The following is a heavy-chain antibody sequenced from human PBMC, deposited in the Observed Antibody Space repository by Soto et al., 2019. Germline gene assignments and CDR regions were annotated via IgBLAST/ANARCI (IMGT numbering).Heavy chain of an antibody. D-gene: IGHD6-19*01. CDR3: ARHASIAVAGKGFDY. Sequence: XESLKISCKGSGYSFTSYWIGWVRQMPGRGLEWMGIIYPGDSDTRYSPSFQGQVTISADKSISTAYLQWSSLKASDTAMYYCARHASIAVAGKGFDYWGQGTLVTVSS. V-gene: IGHV5-51*01. CDR1: GYSFTSYW. CDR2: IYPGDSDT. J-gene: IGHJ4*02.